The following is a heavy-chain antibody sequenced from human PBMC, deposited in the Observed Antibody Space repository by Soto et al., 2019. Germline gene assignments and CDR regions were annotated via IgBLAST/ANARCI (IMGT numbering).Heavy chain of an antibody. J-gene: IGHJ6*03. CDR3: ARGDTQYYYYYYMDV. D-gene: IGHD5-18*01. V-gene: IGHV3-66*01. CDR2: IYSGGST. Sequence: EVQLVESGGGLVQPGGSLRLSCAASGFTVSSNYMSWVRQAPGKGLEWVSVIYSGGSTYYADSVKGRFTISRDNSKYTLYLQMNSLRAEDTAVYYCARGDTQYYYYYYMDVWGKGTTVTVSS. CDR1: GFTVSSNY.